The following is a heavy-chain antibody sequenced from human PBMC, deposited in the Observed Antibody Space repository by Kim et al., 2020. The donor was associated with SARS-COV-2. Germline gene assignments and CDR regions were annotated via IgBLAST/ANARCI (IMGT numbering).Heavy chain of an antibody. D-gene: IGHD3-3*01. V-gene: IGHV3-23*01. CDR3: AKEPYYDFWSGYYFDY. Sequence: GGSLRLSCAASGFTFSNYAMSWVRQAPGKGLEWVSAISGSGGSTYYADSVKGRFTISRDNSKNTLYLQMNSLRAEETAVYYCAKEPYYDFWSGYYFDYWGQGTLVTVSS. CDR2: ISGSGGST. CDR1: GFTFSNYA. J-gene: IGHJ4*02.